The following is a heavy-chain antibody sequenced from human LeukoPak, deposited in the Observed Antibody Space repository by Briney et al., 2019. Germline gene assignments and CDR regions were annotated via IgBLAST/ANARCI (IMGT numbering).Heavy chain of an antibody. Sequence: KSSETLSLTCTVSGGSISNYNWGWIRKPPGKGLEWVGSIYYSGGTYYNPSLKSRVTISADTSKNQFSLKLSSVTAADTAVYYCARRLSTYSSSPYFDYWGQGTLVTVSS. J-gene: IGHJ4*02. CDR3: ARRLSTYSSSPYFDY. CDR1: GGSISNYN. CDR2: IYYSGGT. V-gene: IGHV4-39*01. D-gene: IGHD6-6*01.